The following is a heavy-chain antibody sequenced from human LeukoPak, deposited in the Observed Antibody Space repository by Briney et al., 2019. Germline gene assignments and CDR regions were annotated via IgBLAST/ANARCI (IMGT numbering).Heavy chain of an antibody. V-gene: IGHV3-23*01. CDR2: IGGSGSST. D-gene: IGHD5-18*01. CDR1: GFTFTNYA. J-gene: IGHJ4*02. Sequence: GGSLRLSCAASGFTFTNYAMSWVRQAPGKGLEWVSVIGGSGSSTYYADSVKGRFTISRDDSKNTLYLQMNSLRAEDTAVYFCAKDSASYGRFDYWGQGTLVTVSS. CDR3: AKDSASYGRFDY.